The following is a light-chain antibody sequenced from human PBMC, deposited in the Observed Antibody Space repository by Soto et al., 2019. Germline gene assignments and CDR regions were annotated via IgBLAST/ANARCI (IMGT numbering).Light chain of an antibody. CDR2: KTS. CDR1: QTISSW. V-gene: IGKV1-5*03. CDR3: QQYNNWPFS. Sequence: DIQMTQSPSTLSASVGDRVTIACRASQTISSWVAWYQQKPGKAPRLLIYKTSSLESGVPARFSGTGSETDFTLTISGLQSEDSAVYFCQQYNNWPFSFGQGTRLEIK. J-gene: IGKJ5*01.